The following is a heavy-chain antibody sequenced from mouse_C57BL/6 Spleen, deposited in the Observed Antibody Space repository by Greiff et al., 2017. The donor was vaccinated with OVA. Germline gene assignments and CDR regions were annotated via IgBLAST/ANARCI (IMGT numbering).Heavy chain of an antibody. Sequence: VQLQESGPELVKPGASVKISCKASGYSFTSYYIHWVKQRPGQGLEWIGWIYPGSGNTKYNEKFKGKATLTADTSSSTAYMQLSSLTSEDSEVYYCAREGGVPHFDYWGQGTTLTVAS. CDR1: GYSFTSYY. CDR3: AREGGVPHFDY. J-gene: IGHJ2*01. CDR2: IYPGSGNT. D-gene: IGHD2-14*01. V-gene: IGHV1-66*01.